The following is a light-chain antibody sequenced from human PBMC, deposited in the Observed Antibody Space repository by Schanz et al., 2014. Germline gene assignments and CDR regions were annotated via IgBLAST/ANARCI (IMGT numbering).Light chain of an antibody. Sequence: QSALTQPPSASGSPGQSITISCTGTSSDVGGYKYVSWYQQHPGKAPKLMIYDVSKRPSGVPDRFSGSKSGNTASLTISGLQAEDEADYYCSAYTSSSTLGVFGGGTKLTVL. J-gene: IGLJ3*02. CDR3: SAYTSSSTLGV. CDR1: SSDVGGYKY. CDR2: DVS. V-gene: IGLV2-14*01.